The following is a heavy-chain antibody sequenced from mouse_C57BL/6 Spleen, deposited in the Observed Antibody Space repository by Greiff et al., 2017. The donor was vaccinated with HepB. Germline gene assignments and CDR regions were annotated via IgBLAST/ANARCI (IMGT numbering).Heavy chain of an antibody. CDR2: ISSGSSTI. V-gene: IGHV5-17*01. J-gene: IGHJ2*01. CDR1: GFTFSDYG. CDR3: ARRCPTVVATRNYFDY. Sequence: EVMLVESGGGLVKPGGSLKLSCAASGFTFSDYGMHWVRQAPEKGLEWVAYISSGSSTIYYADTVKGRFTISRDNAKNTLFLQMTSLRSEDTAMYYCARRCPTVVATRNYFDYWGQGTTLTVSS. D-gene: IGHD1-1*01.